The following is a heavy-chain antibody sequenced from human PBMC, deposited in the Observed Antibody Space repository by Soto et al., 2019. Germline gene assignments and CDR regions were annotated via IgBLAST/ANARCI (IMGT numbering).Heavy chain of an antibody. V-gene: IGHV4-31*03. CDR2: IYYSGST. CDR3: ARGSPSSDFTLDY. J-gene: IGHJ4*02. D-gene: IGHD2-21*02. CDR1: GGSISSGPYY. Sequence: SETLSLTCTVSGGSISSGPYYWSWIRQHPGQGLEWIGYIYYSGSTYYNPSLMSRVTISLDTSKNQFSLKLSSVTAADTAVYYGARGSPSSDFTLDYWGQGTLVTVSS.